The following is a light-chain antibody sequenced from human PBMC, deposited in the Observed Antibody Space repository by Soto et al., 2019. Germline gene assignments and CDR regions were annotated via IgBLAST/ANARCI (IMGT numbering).Light chain of an antibody. CDR1: QGISSW. J-gene: IGKJ2*01. CDR2: AS. Sequence: DIQMTQSPSSVSASVGDRVTTTCRASQGISSWLAWYQQKPGKAPKLLIYASSLQSGVPSRFSGSGSGTDFTLTISSLQPEDFATYYCQQANSSPYTFGQGTKLEIK. CDR3: QQANSSPYT. V-gene: IGKV1-12*01.